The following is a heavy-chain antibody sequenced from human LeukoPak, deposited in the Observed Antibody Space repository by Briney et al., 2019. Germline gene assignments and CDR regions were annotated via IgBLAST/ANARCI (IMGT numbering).Heavy chain of an antibody. CDR1: GFTFSDYY. CDR3: TRSPSSGSFVFDY. CDR2: IRNQANGRTT. Sequence: QSGGSLRLSCAASGFTFSDYYMEWVRQAPGKGLEWDGRIRNQANGRTTEYATSVRGRFIISRDDSQNSIYLQMNSLKTEDTAVYYCTRSPSSGSFVFDYWGQGTLVTVSS. V-gene: IGHV3-72*01. D-gene: IGHD6-13*01. J-gene: IGHJ4*02.